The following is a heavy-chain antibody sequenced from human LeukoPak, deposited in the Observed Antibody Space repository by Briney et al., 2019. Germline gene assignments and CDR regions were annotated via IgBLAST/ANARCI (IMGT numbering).Heavy chain of an antibody. J-gene: IGHJ4*02. CDR1: GGSISSYY. CDR2: IYYSGST. V-gene: IGHV4-59*01. D-gene: IGHD3-22*01. Sequence: SETLSLTCTVSGGSISSYYWSWIRQPPGKGLEWIGYIYYSGSTNYNPSLKSRVTISVDTSKNQFSLKLSSVTAADTAVYYCARGPSPLYYYDSSGYTRPDYWGQGTLVTVSS. CDR3: ARGPSPLYYYDSSGYTRPDY.